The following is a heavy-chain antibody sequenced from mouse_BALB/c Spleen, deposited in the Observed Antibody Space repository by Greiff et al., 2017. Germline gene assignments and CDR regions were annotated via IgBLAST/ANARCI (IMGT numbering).Heavy chain of an antibody. Sequence: EVHLVESGGGLVQPGGSLKLSCAASGFTFSSYTMSWVRQTPEKRLEWVAYISNGGGSTYYPDTVKGRFTISRDNAKNTLYLQMSSLKSEDTAMYYCARHDGYYGGAMDYWGQGTSVTVSS. D-gene: IGHD2-3*01. J-gene: IGHJ4*01. CDR2: ISNGGGST. CDR1: GFTFSSYT. V-gene: IGHV5-12-2*01. CDR3: ARHDGYYGGAMDY.